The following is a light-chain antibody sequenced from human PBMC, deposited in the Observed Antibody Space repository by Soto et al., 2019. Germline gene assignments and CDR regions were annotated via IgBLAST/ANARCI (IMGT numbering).Light chain of an antibody. Sequence: EIVLTQSPGTLSLSPGERATLSCRASQSISSSQVAWYQQKAGQAPRLLFYGPSSRATGIPDRFSGSGSGTDFTLTISRLEPEDFVVYYCYQYGSSPFTFGPGTKVDIK. CDR1: QSISSSQ. CDR2: GPS. J-gene: IGKJ3*01. V-gene: IGKV3-20*01. CDR3: YQYGSSPFT.